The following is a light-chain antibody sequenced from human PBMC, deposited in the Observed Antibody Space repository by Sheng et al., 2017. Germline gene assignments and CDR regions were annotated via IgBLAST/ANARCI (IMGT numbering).Light chain of an antibody. J-gene: IGKJ4*01. CDR1: QSVTSSY. CDR2: GAT. Sequence: EIVLTQSPDTLSLSPGDRATLSCRASQSVTSSYFAWYQQKHGQAPRLLIYGATTRATGIPDRFSGSGSGTDYTLTISRLEPEDVAVYYCQQYGRSFGGGTKVQIK. V-gene: IGKV3-20*01. CDR3: QQYGRS.